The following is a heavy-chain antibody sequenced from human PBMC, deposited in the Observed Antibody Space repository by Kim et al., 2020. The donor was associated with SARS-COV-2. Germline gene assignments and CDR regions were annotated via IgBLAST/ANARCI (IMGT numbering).Heavy chain of an antibody. V-gene: IGHV4-31*03. CDR2: IYYSGST. J-gene: IGHJ6*03. Sequence: SETLSLTCTVSGGSISSGGYYWSWIRQHPGKGLEWIGYIYYSGSTYYNPSLKSRVTISVDTSKNQFSLKLSSVTAADTAVYYCATHDFWSGYEYYYYYMDVWGKGTTVTVSS. D-gene: IGHD3-3*01. CDR3: ATHDFWSGYEYYYYYMDV. CDR1: GGSISSGGYY.